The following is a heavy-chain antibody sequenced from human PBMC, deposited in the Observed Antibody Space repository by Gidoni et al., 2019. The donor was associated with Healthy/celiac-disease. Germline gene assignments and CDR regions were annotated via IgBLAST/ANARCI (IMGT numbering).Heavy chain of an antibody. CDR1: GFTFSSYA. CDR3: ARDGVGMDV. J-gene: IGHJ6*02. D-gene: IGHD2-8*01. V-gene: IGHV3-30*04. CDR2: ISYDGSNK. Sequence: QVQLVESGGGVVQPGRSLRLYCAASGFTFSSYAMHWVRQAPGKGLEWVAVISYDGSNKYYADSVKGRFTISRDNSKNTLYLQMNSLRAEDTAVYYCARDGVGMDVWGQGTTVTVSS.